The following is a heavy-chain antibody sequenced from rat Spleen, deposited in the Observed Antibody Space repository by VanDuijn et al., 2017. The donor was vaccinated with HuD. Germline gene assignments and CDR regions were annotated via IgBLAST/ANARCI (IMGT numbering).Heavy chain of an antibody. CDR3: ARHGSRSPNFYVMDV. D-gene: IGHD3-8*01. CDR1: GFIFSDYY. V-gene: IGHV5-29*01. J-gene: IGHJ4*01. CDR2: INYDGIST. Sequence: EVQLVESDGGVVQPGRSLKLSCAASGFIFSDYYMAWVRQAPTGGLDWVATINYDGISTFYRDSVKARFTISRDNAKSTLYLQMDSLTSEDTATYYCARHGSRSPNFYVMDVWGQGASVTVSS.